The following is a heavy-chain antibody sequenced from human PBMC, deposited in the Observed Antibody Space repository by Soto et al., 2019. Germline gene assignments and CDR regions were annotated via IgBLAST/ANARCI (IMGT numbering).Heavy chain of an antibody. Sequence: EVQLVESGGGLVKPGGSLRLSCAASGFTFSSDSMNWVRQAPGKGLEWVSSISSSSSYIYYADSVKGRFTISRDNAKNSRYLQMNSLRAEDTAVYYCARDGDWGGFDYWGQGTLVTVSS. CDR1: GFTFSSDS. V-gene: IGHV3-21*01. CDR3: ARDGDWGGFDY. J-gene: IGHJ4*02. CDR2: ISSSSSYI. D-gene: IGHD7-27*01.